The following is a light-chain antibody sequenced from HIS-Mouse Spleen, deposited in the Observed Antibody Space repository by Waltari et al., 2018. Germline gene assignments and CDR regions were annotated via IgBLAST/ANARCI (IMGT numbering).Light chain of an antibody. Sequence: PGQSITISCTGTSSDVGSYNLVSWYQQHPGKAPKLLIYEGSKRPSGVSNRFSGSKSGNTASLTISGLQAEDEADYYCCSYAGSHVVFGGGTKLTVL. J-gene: IGLJ2*01. CDR3: CSYAGSHVV. V-gene: IGLV2-23*01. CDR1: SSDVGSYNL. CDR2: EGS.